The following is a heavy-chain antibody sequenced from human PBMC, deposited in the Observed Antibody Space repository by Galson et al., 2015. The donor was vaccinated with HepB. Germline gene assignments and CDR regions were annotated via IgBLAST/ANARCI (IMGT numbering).Heavy chain of an antibody. D-gene: IGHD1-26*01. CDR3: ARQSAAKWELYYYYGMDV. CDR2: IIPIFGTA. CDR1: GGTFSSYA. V-gene: IGHV1-69*13. J-gene: IGHJ6*02. Sequence: SVKVSCKASGGTFSSYAISWVRQAPGQGLEWMGGIIPIFGTANYAQKFQGRVTITADESTSTAYTELSSLRSEDTAVYYCARQSAAKWELYYYYGMDVWGQGTTVTVSS.